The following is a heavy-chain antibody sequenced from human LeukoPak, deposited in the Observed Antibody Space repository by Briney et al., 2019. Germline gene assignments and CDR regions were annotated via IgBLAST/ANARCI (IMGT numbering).Heavy chain of an antibody. CDR1: GFTFSSYW. CDR2: INSDGSNT. Sequence: PGGSLRLSCAASGFTFSSYWMHWVRQAPGKGLVWVSCINSDGSNTRYADSVKGRFTISRDNAKNTLYLQMNSLRAEDTAVYYCATLTTWEGVVDYWGQGTLVTVSS. J-gene: IGHJ4*02. CDR3: ATLTTWEGVVDY. V-gene: IGHV3-74*01. D-gene: IGHD3-22*01.